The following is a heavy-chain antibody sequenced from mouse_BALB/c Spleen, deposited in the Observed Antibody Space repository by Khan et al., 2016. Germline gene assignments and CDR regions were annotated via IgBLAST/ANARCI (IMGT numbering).Heavy chain of an antibody. CDR3: TAADY. CDR1: GFTFSSYW. J-gene: IGHJ4*01. CDR2: IRLKSDNYAT. Sequence: EVKLEESGGGLVQPGGSMKLSCVASGFTFSSYWMSWVRQSPEKGLEWVAEIRLKSDNYATHYAESVKGKFTISRDDSKSRLYLQMNSLRAEDTGIYYCTAADYWGQGTSVTVSS. V-gene: IGHV6-6*02.